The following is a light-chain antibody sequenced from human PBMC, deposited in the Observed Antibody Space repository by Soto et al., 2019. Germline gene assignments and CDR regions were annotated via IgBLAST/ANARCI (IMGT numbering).Light chain of an antibody. V-gene: IGKV3-11*01. CDR2: DAS. Sequence: EIVLPQSQATLSVSPGERVTLSCRASQSVSSNLVWYHQKPGQAPGLLIYDASSRATGIPARFSGSGSGTDFTLTISSLEPEDFAVYYCQQLTDWPPQWTFGQGTKVDI. J-gene: IGKJ1*01. CDR1: QSVSSN. CDR3: QQLTDWPPQWT.